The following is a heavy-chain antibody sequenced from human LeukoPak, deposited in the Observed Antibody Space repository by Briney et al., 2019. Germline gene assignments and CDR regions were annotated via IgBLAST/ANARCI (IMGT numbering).Heavy chain of an antibody. J-gene: IGHJ4*02. V-gene: IGHV3-30*18. CDR2: ISYDGSNK. Sequence: PGGSLRLSCAASGFTFSSYGMHWVRQAPGKGLGWVAVISYDGSNKYYADSVKGRFTISRDNSKNTLYLQMNSLRAEDTALYYCAKGGYCSGGSCYDDYWGQGTLVTVSS. CDR3: AKGGYCSGGSCYDDY. CDR1: GFTFSSYG. D-gene: IGHD2-15*01.